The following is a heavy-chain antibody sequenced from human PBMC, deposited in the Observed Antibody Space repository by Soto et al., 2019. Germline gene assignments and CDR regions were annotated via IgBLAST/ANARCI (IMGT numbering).Heavy chain of an antibody. CDR1: GGSISSSSYY. V-gene: IGHV4-39*07. CDR3: ASSRRGYYYYMDV. Sequence: SETLSLTCTVSGGSISSSSYYWGWIRQPPGKGLEWIGSIYYSGSTYYNPSLKSRVTISVDTSKNQFSLKLSSVTAADTAVYYCASSRRGYYYYMDVWGKGTKVTVSS. J-gene: IGHJ6*03. D-gene: IGHD2-15*01. CDR2: IYYSGST.